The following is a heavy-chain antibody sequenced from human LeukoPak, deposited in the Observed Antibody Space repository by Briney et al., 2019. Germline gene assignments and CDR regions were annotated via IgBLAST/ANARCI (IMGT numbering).Heavy chain of an antibody. D-gene: IGHD3-10*01. CDR3: ARGLRDAFDI. CDR1: GFTFSDYY. V-gene: IGHV3-53*01. Sequence: GGSLRLSCAASGFTFSDYYMSWIRQAPGKGLEWVSVIYSGGSTYYADSVKGRFTISRDNSKNTLYLQMNSLRAEDTAVYYCARGLRDAFDIWGQGTMVTVSS. CDR2: IYSGGST. J-gene: IGHJ3*02.